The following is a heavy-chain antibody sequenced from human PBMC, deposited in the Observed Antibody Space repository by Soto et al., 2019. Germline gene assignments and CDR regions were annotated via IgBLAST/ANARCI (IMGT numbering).Heavy chain of an antibody. CDR2: IYYGGDT. Sequence: QLQLRESGPGLVKSSETLSLTCIVSGGSISGSRYHWGWIRQPPGKGLEWIGSIYYGGDTYYNWSSKSPITISVDTTKGQFARKVNFVTGADTAIYYCASLVLGVNSPGNWGQGTPITVSS. J-gene: IGHJ4*02. D-gene: IGHD3-3*01. CDR3: ASLVLGVNSPGN. V-gene: IGHV4-39*01. CDR1: GGSISGSRYH.